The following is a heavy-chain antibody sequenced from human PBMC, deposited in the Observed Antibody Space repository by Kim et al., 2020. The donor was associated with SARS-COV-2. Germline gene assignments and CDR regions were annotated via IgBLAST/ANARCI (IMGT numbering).Heavy chain of an antibody. Sequence: GGSLRLSCAASGFTFSSYGMHWVRQAPGKGLEWVAVIWYDGSNKYYADSVKGRFTISRDNSKNTLYLQMNSLRAEDTAVYYCARDGSNYYDSSGYFDYWGQGTLVTVSS. CDR2: IWYDGSNK. CDR3: ARDGSNYYDSSGYFDY. J-gene: IGHJ4*02. V-gene: IGHV3-33*01. D-gene: IGHD3-22*01. CDR1: GFTFSSYG.